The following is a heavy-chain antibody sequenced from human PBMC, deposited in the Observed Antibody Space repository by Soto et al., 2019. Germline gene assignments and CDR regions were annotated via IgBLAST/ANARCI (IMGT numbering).Heavy chain of an antibody. CDR1: GYTFNSYG. D-gene: IGHD2-15*01. V-gene: IGHV1-18*01. J-gene: IGHJ6*02. CDR2: ISSYNGNT. Sequence: QVQLVQSGAEVKKPGASVKVSCKASGYTFNSYGVSWVRQAPGQGLEWMGWISSYNGNTYRALRFQGRVTMTTDTSTSTIYMELTSLTSDDTAVYYCASGDCSGGKCYPYYYYGMDVWGQGTTVIVSS. CDR3: ASGDCSGGKCYPYYYYGMDV.